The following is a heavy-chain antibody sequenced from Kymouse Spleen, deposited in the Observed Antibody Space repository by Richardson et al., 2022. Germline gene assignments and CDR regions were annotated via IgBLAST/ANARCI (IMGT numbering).Heavy chain of an antibody. V-gene: IGHV3-7*01. Sequence: EVQLVESGGGLVQPGGSLRLSCAASGFTFSSYWMSWVRQAPGKGLEWVANIKQDGSEKYYVDSVKGRFTISRDNAKNSLYLQMNSLRAEDTAVYYCARGGAIVVVPAASFDYWGQGTLVTVSS. CDR1: GFTFSSYW. CDR3: ARGGAIVVVPAASFDY. CDR2: IKQDGSEK. D-gene: IGHD2-2*02. J-gene: IGHJ4*02.